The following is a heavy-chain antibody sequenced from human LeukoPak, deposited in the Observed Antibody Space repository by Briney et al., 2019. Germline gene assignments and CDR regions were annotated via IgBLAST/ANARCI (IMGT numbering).Heavy chain of an antibody. Sequence: GGSLRLSCAASGFTFNGYWMHWVRQAPGQGLEWMGIINPSGGSTSYAQKFQGRVTMTRDMSTSTVYMELSSLRSEDTAVYYCARAAHYCSSTSCYQSFDYWGQGTLVTVSS. CDR3: ARAAHYCSSTSCYQSFDY. J-gene: IGHJ4*02. V-gene: IGHV1-46*02. D-gene: IGHD2-2*01. CDR1: GFTFNGYW. CDR2: INPSGGST.